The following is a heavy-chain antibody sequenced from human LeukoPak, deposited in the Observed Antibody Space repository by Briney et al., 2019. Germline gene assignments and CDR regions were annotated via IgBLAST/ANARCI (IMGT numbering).Heavy chain of an antibody. CDR3: ARADEMTDAFDI. CDR2: ISDSSSVI. CDR1: GFTFSNSA. V-gene: IGHV3-48*04. D-gene: IGHD5-24*01. J-gene: IGHJ3*02. Sequence: PGGSLRLSCAASGFTFSNSAMNWVRQAPGKGLEWISYISDSSSVIFYADSVKGRFSISRDNAKNSLYLQMNSLRAEDTAVYYCARADEMTDAFDIWGQGTMVTVSS.